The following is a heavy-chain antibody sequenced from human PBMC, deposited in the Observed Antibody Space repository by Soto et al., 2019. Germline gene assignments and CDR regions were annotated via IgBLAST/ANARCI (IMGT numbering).Heavy chain of an antibody. V-gene: IGHV3-33*01. CDR3: ARDRIRLGAAPSGYDLVYYYYYGMDV. Sequence: QVQLVESGGGVVQPGRSLRLSCAASGFTFSSYGMHWVRQAPGKGLEWVAVIWYDGSNKYYADSVKGRFTISRDNSKNTLYLQMNSLRAEDTAVYYCARDRIRLGAAPSGYDLVYYYYYGMDVW. D-gene: IGHD5-12*01. CDR2: IWYDGSNK. J-gene: IGHJ6*01. CDR1: GFTFSSYG.